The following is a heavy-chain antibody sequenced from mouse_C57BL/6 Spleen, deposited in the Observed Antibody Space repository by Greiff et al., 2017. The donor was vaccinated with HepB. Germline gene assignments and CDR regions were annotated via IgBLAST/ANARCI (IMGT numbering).Heavy chain of an antibody. CDR3: APAQATSPFAY. D-gene: IGHD3-2*02. CDR1: GYTFTSYW. V-gene: IGHV1-52*01. CDR2: IDPSDSET. Sequence: QVQLQQPGAELVRPGSSVKLSCKASGYTFTSYWMHWVKQRPIQGLEWIGNIDPSDSETHYNQKFKDKATLTVDKSSSTAYMQLSSLTSEDSAVYYGAPAQATSPFAYWGQGTLVTVSA. J-gene: IGHJ3*01.